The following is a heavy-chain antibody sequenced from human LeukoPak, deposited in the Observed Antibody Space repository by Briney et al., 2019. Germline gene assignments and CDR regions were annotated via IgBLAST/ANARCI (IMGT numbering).Heavy chain of an antibody. CDR2: INHSGST. CDR1: GGSFSGYY. Sequence: PSETLSLTCAVYGGSFSGYYWSWIRQPPGKGLEWIGEINHSGSTNYNPSLKSRVTISVDTSKNQFSLKLSSVTAADTAVYYCARHGLYSSSRGFDPWGQGTLVTVSS. V-gene: IGHV4-34*01. J-gene: IGHJ5*02. D-gene: IGHD6-13*01. CDR3: ARHGLYSSSRGFDP.